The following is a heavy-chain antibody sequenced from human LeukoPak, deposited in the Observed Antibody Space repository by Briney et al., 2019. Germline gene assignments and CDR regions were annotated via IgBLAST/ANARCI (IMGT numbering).Heavy chain of an antibody. Sequence: VASVKVSCKASGYTFTSYGISWVRQAPGQGLEWMGWISAYNGNTNYAQKLQGRVTMTRNTSISTAYMELSSLRPEDTAVYYCARAQGPSSSWHNWFDPWGQGTLVTVSS. CDR2: ISAYNGNT. V-gene: IGHV1-18*01. D-gene: IGHD6-13*01. CDR3: ARAQGPSSSWHNWFDP. CDR1: GYTFTSYG. J-gene: IGHJ5*02.